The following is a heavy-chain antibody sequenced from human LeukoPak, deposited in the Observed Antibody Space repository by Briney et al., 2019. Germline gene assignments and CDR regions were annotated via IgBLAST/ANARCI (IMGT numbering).Heavy chain of an antibody. V-gene: IGHV3-30*04. D-gene: IGHD6-13*01. CDR3: ARHTPSAAAGTQNMDV. J-gene: IGHJ6*03. CDR1: GFTFSTYA. Sequence: GGSLRLSCAASGFTFSTYAMHWVRQAPGKGLEWVALISYDGSRKHFADSVKGRFTISRDNAKNSLYLQMNSLRAEDTAVYYCARHTPSAAAGTQNMDVWGKGTTVTVSS. CDR2: ISYDGSRK.